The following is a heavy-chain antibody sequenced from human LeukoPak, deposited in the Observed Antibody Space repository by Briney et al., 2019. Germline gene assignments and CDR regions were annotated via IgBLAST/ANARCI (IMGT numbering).Heavy chain of an antibody. CDR3: TKARSGSSNWALQIFEY. D-gene: IGHD4-11*01. V-gene: IGHV3-21*04. Sequence: GGSLRLSCAASGFTFSSFGMNWVRQAPGKGLEWVSSFDSSTSYIYYADSVKGRFTISRDNSKTTLYSEMNSLRVEDTAVYYCTKARSGSSNWALQIFEYWGQGVLVTVSS. CDR2: FDSSTSYI. J-gene: IGHJ4*02. CDR1: GFTFSSFG.